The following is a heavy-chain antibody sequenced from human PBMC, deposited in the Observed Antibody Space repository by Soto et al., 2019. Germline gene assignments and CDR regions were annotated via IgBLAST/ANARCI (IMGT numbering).Heavy chain of an antibody. CDR3: ALSAGGEMGYYFDY. V-gene: IGHV4-34*01. J-gene: IGHJ4*02. CDR1: GGSFSGYY. D-gene: IGHD3-10*01. CDR2: INHSGST. Sequence: SETLSLTCAVYGGSFSGYYWSWIRQPPGRGLEWIGEINHSGSTNYNPSLKSRVTISVDTSKNQFSLKLSSVTAADTAVYYCALSAGGEMGYYFDYWGQGTLVTVYS.